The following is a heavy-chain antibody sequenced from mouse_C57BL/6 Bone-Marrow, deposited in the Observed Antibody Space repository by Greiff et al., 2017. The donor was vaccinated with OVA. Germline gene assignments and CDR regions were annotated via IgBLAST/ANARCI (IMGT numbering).Heavy chain of an antibody. CDR3: AFMITTFSRYFDV. CDR2: IDPEDGET. J-gene: IGHJ1*03. D-gene: IGHD2-4*01. CDR1: GFNIKDYY. Sequence: EVQRVESGAELVKPGASVKLSCTASGFNIKDYYMHWVKQRTEQGLEWIGGIDPEDGETKYAPKFQGKATITADTSSNTAYLQLSSLTSEDTAVYYCAFMITTFSRYFDVWGTGTTVTVSS. V-gene: IGHV14-2*01.